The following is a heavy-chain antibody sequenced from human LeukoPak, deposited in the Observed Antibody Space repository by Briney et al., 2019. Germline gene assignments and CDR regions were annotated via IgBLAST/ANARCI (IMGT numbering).Heavy chain of an antibody. CDR2: ISGDGGST. J-gene: IGHJ4*02. V-gene: IGHV3-43*02. Sequence: GGSLSLSCAASGFTFDDYAMHWVRQAPGKGLEWVSLISGDGGSTYYADFVKGRFTISRDNSKNSLYLQMNSLRTEDTALYYCAKDGYGDYAAYFDYWGQGTLVTVSS. CDR3: AKDGYGDYAAYFDY. CDR1: GFTFDDYA. D-gene: IGHD4-17*01.